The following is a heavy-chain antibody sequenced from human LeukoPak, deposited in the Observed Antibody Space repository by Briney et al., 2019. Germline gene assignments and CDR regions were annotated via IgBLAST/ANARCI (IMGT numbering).Heavy chain of an antibody. V-gene: IGHV3-21*01. CDR3: ARDSSPRISGSSWYYDAFDI. CDR1: GFTFSSYS. D-gene: IGHD6-13*01. CDR2: ISSSNSYI. Sequence: PGGSLRLSCAASGFTFSSYSMNWVRQAPGKGLEWVSSISSSNSYIYYADSVKGRFTISRDNAKNSLSLQMNSLRVEDTAVYYCARDSSPRISGSSWYYDAFDIWGQGTMVTVSS. J-gene: IGHJ3*02.